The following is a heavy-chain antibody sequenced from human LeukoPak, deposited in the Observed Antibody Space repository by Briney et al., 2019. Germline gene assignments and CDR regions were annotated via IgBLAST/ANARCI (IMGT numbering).Heavy chain of an antibody. V-gene: IGHV1-8*01. CDR1: GYTFTSYD. D-gene: IGHD3-22*01. J-gene: IGHJ4*02. CDR2: MNPNSGNT. CDR3: AQYYYDREPPLG. Sequence: GASVKVSCKASGYTFTSYDINWVRQATGQGLEWMGWMNPNSGNTGYAQKFRGRVTMTRSTSISTAYMELSSLRSEDTAVYYCAQYYYDREPPLGWGQGTLVTVSS.